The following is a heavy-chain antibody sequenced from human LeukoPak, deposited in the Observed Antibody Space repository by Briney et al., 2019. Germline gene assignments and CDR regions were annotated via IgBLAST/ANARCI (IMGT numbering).Heavy chain of an antibody. CDR2: TYYRSKWYN. CDR1: GDSVSSNSAV. Sequence: SQTLSLTCAISGDSVSSNSAVWNWIRQSPSRGLEWLGRTYYRSKWYNDYALFVKSRIIINPDTSKNQFSLQLNSVTPEDTAVYYCARDSPLTTVTTFPYWYFDLWGRGTLVTVSS. J-gene: IGHJ2*01. V-gene: IGHV6-1*01. CDR3: ARDSPLTTVTTFPYWYFDL. D-gene: IGHD4-17*01.